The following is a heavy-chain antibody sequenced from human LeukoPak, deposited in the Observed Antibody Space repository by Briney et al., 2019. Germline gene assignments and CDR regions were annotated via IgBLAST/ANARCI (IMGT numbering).Heavy chain of an antibody. Sequence: PSETLSLTCAVSGGSISSGGHSWSWIRQPPGKGLEWIGYIYHSGSTYYNPSLKSRVTISVDRSKNQFSLKLSSVTAADTAVYYCARSYYDSSGYPPEYFQHWGQGTLVTVSS. D-gene: IGHD3-22*01. CDR1: GGSISSGGHS. CDR3: ARSYYDSSGYPPEYFQH. CDR2: IYHSGST. J-gene: IGHJ1*01. V-gene: IGHV4-30-2*01.